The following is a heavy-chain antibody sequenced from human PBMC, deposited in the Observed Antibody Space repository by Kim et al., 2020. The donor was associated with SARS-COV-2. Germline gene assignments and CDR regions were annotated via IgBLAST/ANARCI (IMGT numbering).Heavy chain of an antibody. V-gene: IGHV4-34*01. CDR1: GGSFSGYY. D-gene: IGHD3-10*01. CDR3: ARAKSGFTITMVRYYYYYYGMDV. Sequence: ERRSLTCAVYGGSFSGYYWSWIRQPPGKGLEWIGEINHSGSTNYNPSLKSRVTISVDTSKNQFSLKLSSVTAADTAVYYCARAKSGFTITMVRYYYYYYGMDVWGQGTTVTVSS. CDR2: INHSGST. J-gene: IGHJ6*02.